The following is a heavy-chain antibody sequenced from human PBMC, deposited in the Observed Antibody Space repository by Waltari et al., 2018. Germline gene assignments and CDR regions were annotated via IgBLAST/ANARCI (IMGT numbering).Heavy chain of an antibody. V-gene: IGHV3-74*01. Sequence: VQLLESGGGFVQSGGSLRLSCFASGFTFRSKWMYWVRQPPGKGLVWVARISPHGSDTFYEDSLEGRFTISRDNAENTLSLQVDSLRAEDTGIYYCVRGSTDWRGIDYWGQGTLVTVSS. D-gene: IGHD3-9*01. CDR2: ISPHGSDT. CDR1: GFTFRSKW. J-gene: IGHJ4*02. CDR3: VRGSTDWRGIDY.